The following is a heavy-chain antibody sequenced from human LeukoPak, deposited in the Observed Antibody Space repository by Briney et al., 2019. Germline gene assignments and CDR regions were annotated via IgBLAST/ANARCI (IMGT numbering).Heavy chain of an antibody. CDR2: IIPILGIA. J-gene: IGHJ4*02. V-gene: IGHV1-69*04. Sequence: GASVKVSCKASGGTFSSYAISWVRQAPGQGLEWMGRIIPILGIANYAQKFQGRVTITADKSTGTAYMELSSLRSEDTAVYYCARVTSGAIQLGFDYWGQGTLVTVSS. CDR1: GGTFSSYA. CDR3: ARVTSGAIQLGFDY. D-gene: IGHD1-26*01.